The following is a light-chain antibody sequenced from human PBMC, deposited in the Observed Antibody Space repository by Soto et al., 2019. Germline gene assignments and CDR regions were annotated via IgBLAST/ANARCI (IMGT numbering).Light chain of an antibody. CDR2: DAS. V-gene: IGKV3-11*01. J-gene: IGKJ4*01. CDR3: QQRRNWPLP. Sequence: EIVLTQSPATLSLSPGERATLSCRASQSVSSYLAWYQQKPGQAPRLLIYDASNRATGVPARFSGSGSGTDFPLTLSSLEPEDFAVYYCQQRRNWPLPFGGGTRVEIK. CDR1: QSVSSY.